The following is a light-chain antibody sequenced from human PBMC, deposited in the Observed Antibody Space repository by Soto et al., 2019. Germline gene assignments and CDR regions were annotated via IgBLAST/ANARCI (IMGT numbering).Light chain of an antibody. CDR2: DVS. V-gene: IGLV2-14*01. CDR1: SSDVGGYNY. J-gene: IGLJ1*01. CDR3: XXYXSSXTPXX. Sequence: QSALTQPASVSGSPGQSITISCTGTSSDVGGYNYVSWYQQHPGKAPKLMIYDVSDRPSGVSNRFSASKSGNTASLTISGLQAEDEADXYCXXYXSSXTPXXXGTGXKVT.